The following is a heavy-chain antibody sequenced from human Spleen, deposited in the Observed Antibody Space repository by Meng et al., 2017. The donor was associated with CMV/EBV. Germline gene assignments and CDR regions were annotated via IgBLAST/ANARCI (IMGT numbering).Heavy chain of an antibody. CDR2: IIPILGIA. CDR1: GGTFSSYA. V-gene: IGHV1-69*10. Sequence: SVKVSCKASGGTFSSYAISWVRQAPGQGLEWMGGIIPILGIANYAQKFQGRVTITADKSTSTAYMELSSLRSEDTAVYYCARDRPVAGGGFFDYWGQGTLVTVSS. CDR3: ARDRPVAGGGFFDY. D-gene: IGHD6-13*01. J-gene: IGHJ4*02.